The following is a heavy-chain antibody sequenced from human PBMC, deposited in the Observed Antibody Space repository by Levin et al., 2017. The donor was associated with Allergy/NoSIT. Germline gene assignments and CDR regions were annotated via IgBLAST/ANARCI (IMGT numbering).Heavy chain of an antibody. Sequence: KVSCKGFGYSFTSYWIGWVRQMPGKGLEWMGIIYPGDSDTRYSPSFQGQVTISADKSINTAYLQWSSLKASDTAIYYCARHVNYYGWRNGSYYYYMDVWGKGATVTVSS. J-gene: IGHJ6*03. CDR2: IYPGDSDT. V-gene: IGHV5-51*01. D-gene: IGHD3-10*01. CDR3: ARHVNYYGWRNGSYYYYMDV. CDR1: GYSFTSYW.